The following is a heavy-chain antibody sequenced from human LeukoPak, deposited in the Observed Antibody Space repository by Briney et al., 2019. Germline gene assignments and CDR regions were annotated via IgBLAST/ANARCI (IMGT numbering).Heavy chain of an antibody. CDR2: ISSSSSYI. CDR3: ARDARELPRGIFDY. V-gene: IGHV3-21*04. CDR1: GFTFSSYS. D-gene: IGHD3-10*01. Sequence: GGSLRLPCAASGFTFSSYSMNWVRQAPGKGLEWVSSISSSSSYIYYADSVKGRFTISRDNSKNTVYLQMNSPRAEDTALYYCARDARELPRGIFDYWGQGTLVTVSS. J-gene: IGHJ4*02.